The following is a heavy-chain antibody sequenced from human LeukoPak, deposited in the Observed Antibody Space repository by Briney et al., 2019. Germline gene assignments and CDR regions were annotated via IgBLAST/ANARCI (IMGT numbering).Heavy chain of an antibody. Sequence: PSETLSLTCAVYGESFSGYYWSWIRQPPGKGLEWIGEINHSGSTNYNPSLKSRVTISVDTSKNQFSLKLSSVTAADTAVYYCARERMMRAYFQHWGQGTLVTVSS. CDR2: INHSGST. J-gene: IGHJ1*01. CDR3: ARERMMRAYFQH. CDR1: GESFSGYY. D-gene: IGHD2-15*01. V-gene: IGHV4-34*01.